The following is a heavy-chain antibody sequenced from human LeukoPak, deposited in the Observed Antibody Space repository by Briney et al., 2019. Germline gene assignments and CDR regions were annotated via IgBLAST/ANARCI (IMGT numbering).Heavy chain of an antibody. CDR3: ARHGKGVTYFYTFDI. J-gene: IGHJ3*02. Sequence: SETLSPTCTVSGGSITNYYWSWIRQPPGEGLEWIGYVYASGATNSNPSLKSRVTISVDTSKNQFSLKLSSVTAADTAVYYCARHGKGVTYFYTFDIWGQGTVVAVSS. D-gene: IGHD2/OR15-2a*01. V-gene: IGHV4-59*08. CDR1: GGSITNYY. CDR2: VYASGAT.